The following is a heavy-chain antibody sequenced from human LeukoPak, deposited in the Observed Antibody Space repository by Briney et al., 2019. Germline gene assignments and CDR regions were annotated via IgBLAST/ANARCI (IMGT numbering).Heavy chain of an antibody. CDR3: VWSSTWDKRFYLDQ. Sequence: PGGPLRLSCAASGFTFNLAWMSWVRQTPGKGLQWVARIAVTPDGPATDYATPVRGRFTISRDDSRNMVYLQMSSLRTDDTAVYYCVWSSTWDKRFYLDQWGQGTLVTVSS. D-gene: IGHD6-6*01. CDR2: IAVTPDGPAT. V-gene: IGHV3-15*04. CDR1: GFTFNLAW. J-gene: IGHJ4*02.